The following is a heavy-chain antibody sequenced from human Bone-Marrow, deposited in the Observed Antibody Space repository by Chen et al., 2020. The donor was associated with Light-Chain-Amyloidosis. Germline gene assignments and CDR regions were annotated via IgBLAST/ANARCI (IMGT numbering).Heavy chain of an antibody. CDR1: GYTFPNYW. D-gene: IGHD5-12*01. CDR2: IYPDDSDA. Sequence: EVKKPGESLKISCKGSGYTFPNYWIGWVRQMPGKGLEWMGVIYPDDSDARYSPSFEGQVTISADKSITTADLQGRSLKASDTAMYYCARRRDGYNFDYWGQGTLVTVSS. J-gene: IGHJ4*02. CDR3: ARRRDGYNFDY. V-gene: IGHV5-51*01.